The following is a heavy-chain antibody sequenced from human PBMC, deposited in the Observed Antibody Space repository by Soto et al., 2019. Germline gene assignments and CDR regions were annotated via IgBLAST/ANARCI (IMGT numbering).Heavy chain of an antibody. CDR3: ARATSTMIVVPSGAFDL. V-gene: IGHV4-59*01. CDR2: IYYSGST. Sequence: SETLSLTCTVSGGSISSFYWSWIRQPPGKGLEWIGYIYYSGSTNYNPSLKSRVTISVDTSKNQFSLKLSSVTAADTAVYYCARATSTMIVVPSGAFDLWGQGTMVTVSS. D-gene: IGHD3-22*01. J-gene: IGHJ3*01. CDR1: GGSISSFY.